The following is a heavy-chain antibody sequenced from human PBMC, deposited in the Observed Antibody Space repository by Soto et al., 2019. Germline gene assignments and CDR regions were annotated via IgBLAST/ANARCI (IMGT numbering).Heavy chain of an antibody. Sequence: QVQLVQSGAEVKKPGASVKVSCKASGYTFTAYYMHWLRQAPGQGLEWMGWINPNSGGTNYAQRFQGRVNMTNDTSISTTYMELSSLGSDDTAVYYCARGDFDRSGNYNAGWFAPWGQGTLVTVSS. D-gene: IGHD3-22*01. CDR2: INPNSGGT. CDR3: ARGDFDRSGNYNAGWFAP. V-gene: IGHV1-2*02. J-gene: IGHJ5*02. CDR1: GYTFTAYY.